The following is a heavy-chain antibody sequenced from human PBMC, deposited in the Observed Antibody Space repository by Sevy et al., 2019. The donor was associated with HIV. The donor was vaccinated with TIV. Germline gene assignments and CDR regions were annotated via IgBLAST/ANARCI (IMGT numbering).Heavy chain of an antibody. Sequence: ASVKVSCKASGYTFTSYGISWVRQAPGQGLEWMGWISAYNGNTNYAQKLQGRVTMTTDTSTSTAYMELRSLRSDDTAVYYCAGVLTVVTHWWFDPWGQGTLVTVSS. CDR3: AGVLTVVTHWWFDP. D-gene: IGHD2-21*02. V-gene: IGHV1-18*01. J-gene: IGHJ5*02. CDR2: ISAYNGNT. CDR1: GYTFTSYG.